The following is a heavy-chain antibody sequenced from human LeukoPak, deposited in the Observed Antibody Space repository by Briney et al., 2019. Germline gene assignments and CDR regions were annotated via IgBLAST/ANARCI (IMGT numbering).Heavy chain of an antibody. V-gene: IGHV4-59*01. CDR1: GGSISSYY. J-gene: IGHJ3*02. Sequence: SETLSLTCTVSGGSISSYYWSWVRQPPGKGLEWIGYIYYSGSTNYDPSLKSRVTISVDTSKNQFSLKLSSVTAADRAVYYCASVGGDSNSGSKKSDDFDIWGQGVMVTVSS. D-gene: IGHD1-26*01. CDR2: IYYSGST. CDR3: ASVGGDSNSGSKKSDDFDI.